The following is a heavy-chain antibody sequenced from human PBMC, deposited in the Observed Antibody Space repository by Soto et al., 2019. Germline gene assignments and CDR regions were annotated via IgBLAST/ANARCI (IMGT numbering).Heavy chain of an antibody. V-gene: IGHV3-7*01. Sequence: EVQLVESGGGLVQPGGSLRLSCAASGFTFSSYWMSWVRQAPGKGLEWVANIKQDGSEKYYVDSVKGRFTISRDNAKNSRYLQMNSLRAEDTAVYYCARDLIAVAGTTDYWGQGTLVTVSS. J-gene: IGHJ4*02. CDR1: GFTFSSYW. CDR3: ARDLIAVAGTTDY. CDR2: IKQDGSEK. D-gene: IGHD6-19*01.